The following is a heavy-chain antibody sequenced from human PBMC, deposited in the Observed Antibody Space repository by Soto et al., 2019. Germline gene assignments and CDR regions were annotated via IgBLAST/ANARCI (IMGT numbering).Heavy chain of an antibody. Sequence: QVQLQESGPGLVRPSQTLSLTCSVSGASISSHYWSWMRQPPGKGLEWIGYVYYSGSTNYNPSLKSRVTISLDTSKGQFSLKLSSVTAADTAVYYCASAGLGVANRWGQGTLVTVSS. CDR3: ASAGLGVANR. CDR1: GASISSHY. J-gene: IGHJ5*02. CDR2: VYYSGST. D-gene: IGHD3-3*01. V-gene: IGHV4-59*11.